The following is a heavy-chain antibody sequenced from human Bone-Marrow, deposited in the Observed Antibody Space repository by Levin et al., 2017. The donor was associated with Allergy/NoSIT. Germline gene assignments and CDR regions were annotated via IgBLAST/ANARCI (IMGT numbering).Heavy chain of an antibody. CDR3: ARDTVRGGGYFDY. D-gene: IGHD4-11*01. CDR2: MFNSGST. Sequence: SQTLSLTCTVSGGSISSYYWSWIRQPPGKGLEWIGYMFNSGSTKYNPSLESRVALSVDTSKNQFSLKLSSVTAADTAVYYCARDTVRGGGYFDYWGQGTLVTVSS. CDR1: GGSISSYY. J-gene: IGHJ4*02. V-gene: IGHV4-59*01.